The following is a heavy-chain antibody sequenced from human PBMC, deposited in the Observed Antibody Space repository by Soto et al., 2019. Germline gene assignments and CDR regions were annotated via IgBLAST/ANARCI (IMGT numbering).Heavy chain of an antibody. J-gene: IGHJ5*02. CDR2: INHSGST. CDR3: ARVLVPAPYSSSSLRWFDP. CDR1: GGSFSGYY. D-gene: IGHD6-6*01. V-gene: IGHV4-34*01. Sequence: QVQLQQWGAGLLKPSETLSLTCAVYGGSFSGYYWSWIRQPPGKGLEWIGEINHSGSTNYHPSLKRRVTISVDTSKTQFSLKLSSVTAADTAVYYCARVLVPAPYSSSSLRWFDPWGQGTLVTVSS.